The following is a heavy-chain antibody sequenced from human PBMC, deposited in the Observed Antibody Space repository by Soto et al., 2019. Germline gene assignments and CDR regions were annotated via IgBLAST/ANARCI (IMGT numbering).Heavy chain of an antibody. CDR2: IIDSGGST. D-gene: IGHD3-3*02. V-gene: IGHV3-23*01. J-gene: IGHJ6*02. Sequence: GGALRLSCAASGFTFSSYAISWVRQAPGKGLEWVSDIIDSGGSTYYAASVKGRFTISRDNSKSTLYLQMNSLRAEDTALYYCSLGRSYYYDYCVDVWGQGTTVTVSS. CDR3: SLGRSYYYDYCVDV. CDR1: GFTFSSYA.